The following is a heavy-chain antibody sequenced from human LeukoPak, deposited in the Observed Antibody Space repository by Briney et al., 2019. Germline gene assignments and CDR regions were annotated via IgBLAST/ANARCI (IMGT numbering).Heavy chain of an antibody. J-gene: IGHJ4*02. CDR3: ARDWGSIKVIADY. V-gene: IGHV1-18*01. Sequence: GASVKVSCKATGYTFTSYGISWVRQAPGQGLEWMGWISSKSDNTNYAQKLQGRVTMTTDTSTSTAYMELRSLRSDDTALYFCARDWGSIKVIADYWGQGTLVTVSS. CDR1: GYTFTSYG. D-gene: IGHD7-27*01. CDR2: ISSKSDNT.